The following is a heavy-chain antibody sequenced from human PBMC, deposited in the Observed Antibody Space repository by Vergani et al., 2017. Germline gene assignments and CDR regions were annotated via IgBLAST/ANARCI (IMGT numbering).Heavy chain of an antibody. D-gene: IGHD6-19*01. CDR2: ISSSGIYI. CDR3: ARDPLASQQWLPWFDY. V-gene: IGHV3-21*01. J-gene: IGHJ4*02. Sequence: ELQLVESGGGLVKPGGSLRLSCAASGFTFSSYSMNWVRKAPGKGLEWVSSISSSGIYIYYADSVKGRFSISRDNAKNSLYLQMNSLRAEDTAVYYCARDPLASQQWLPWFDYWGQGTLVTVSS. CDR1: GFTFSSYS.